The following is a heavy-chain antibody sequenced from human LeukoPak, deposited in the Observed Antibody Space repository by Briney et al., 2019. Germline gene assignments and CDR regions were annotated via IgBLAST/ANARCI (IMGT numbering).Heavy chain of an antibody. CDR3: ATSTYSGSY. J-gene: IGHJ4*02. CDR2: ISGSGGRI. D-gene: IGHD1-26*01. CDR1: GFTFSSYA. V-gene: IGHV3-23*01. Sequence: GGSLRLSCAASGFTFSSYAMSWVRQAPGKGLEWVSAISGSGGRIYYGASVKGRFTISRDNSKNTLNLQMNSLRAEDTAVYYCATSTYSGSYWGQGTLVTVSS.